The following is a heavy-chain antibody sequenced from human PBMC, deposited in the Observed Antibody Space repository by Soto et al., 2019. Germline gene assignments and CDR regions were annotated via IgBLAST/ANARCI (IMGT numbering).Heavy chain of an antibody. Sequence: SETLSLTCAVYGGSFHGYYWSWIRQPPGEGLEWIGEINHSGSANYNPTFKSRVFISVDMSKNQMSLQLTSVSAADTAVYYCAKDSGGRTSWYGVGFDPWGQGTLVTVS. D-gene: IGHD6-13*01. V-gene: IGHV4-34*01. CDR2: INHSGSA. J-gene: IGHJ5*02. CDR1: GGSFHGYY. CDR3: AKDSGGRTSWYGVGFDP.